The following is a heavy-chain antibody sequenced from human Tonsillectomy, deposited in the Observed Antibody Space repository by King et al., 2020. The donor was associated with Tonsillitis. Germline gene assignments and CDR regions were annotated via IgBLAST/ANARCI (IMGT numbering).Heavy chain of an antibody. CDR3: ARGSVGHTYYYGMDV. CDR1: GGSISSYY. CDR2: IYYSGST. V-gene: IGHV4-59*01. D-gene: IGHD3/OR15-3a*01. J-gene: IGHJ6*02. Sequence: QLQESGPGLVKPSETLSLTRTVSGGSISSYYWSWIRQPPGKGLEWIGYIYYSGSTNYNPSLKSRVTISVDTSKNQFSLKLSSVTAADTAVYYCARGSVGHTYYYGMDVWGQGTTVTVSS.